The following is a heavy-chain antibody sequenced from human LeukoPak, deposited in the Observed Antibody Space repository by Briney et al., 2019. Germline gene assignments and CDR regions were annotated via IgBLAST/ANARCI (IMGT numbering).Heavy chain of an antibody. J-gene: IGHJ4*02. Sequence: PGGSLRLSCAASGFTFSSYGMHWVRQAPGKGLEWVAVIWSDGTEKYYADAVKGRFTISRDNSRNTLYLQMNSLRGEDTAVYYCAKDAQRGFDYSNSLEYWGQGTLVTVSS. CDR1: GFTFSSYG. D-gene: IGHD4-11*01. V-gene: IGHV3-33*06. CDR2: IWSDGTEK. CDR3: AKDAQRGFDYSNSLEY.